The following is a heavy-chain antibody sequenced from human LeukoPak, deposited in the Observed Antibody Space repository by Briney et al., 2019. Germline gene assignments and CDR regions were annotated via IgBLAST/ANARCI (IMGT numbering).Heavy chain of an antibody. D-gene: IGHD5-24*01. CDR1: GGSISSYY. CDR3: ARDPGYNPYGMDV. CDR2: IYYSGST. J-gene: IGHJ6*02. Sequence: SETLSLTCTVSGGSISSYYWSWIRQPPGKGLEWIGYIYYSGSTNYNPSLKSRATISVDTSKNQFSLKLSSVTAADTAVYYCARDPGYNPYGMDVWGQGTTVTVSS. V-gene: IGHV4-59*01.